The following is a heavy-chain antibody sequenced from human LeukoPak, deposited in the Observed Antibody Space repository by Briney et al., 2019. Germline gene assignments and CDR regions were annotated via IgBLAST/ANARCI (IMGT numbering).Heavy chain of an antibody. CDR2: INTNTGSP. CDR3: ATLYGGNSEGYFDY. CDR1: GYTFSTYP. Sequence: GASVKVSCKASGYTFSTYPMNWVRQAPGQGLEWMGWINTNTGSPTYAQGLTGRFVFSLDTSVSTTYLQISNLKAEDTAVYYCATLYGGNSEGYFDYWGQGTLVTVSS. D-gene: IGHD4-23*01. J-gene: IGHJ4*02. V-gene: IGHV7-4-1*02.